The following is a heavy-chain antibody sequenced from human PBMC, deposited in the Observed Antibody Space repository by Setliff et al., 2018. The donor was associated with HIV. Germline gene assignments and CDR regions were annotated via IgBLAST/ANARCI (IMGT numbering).Heavy chain of an antibody. CDR1: GGSISSSSHY. CDR3: ARGSDWHPD. CDR2: IYYSGST. J-gene: IGHJ4*02. Sequence: SETLSLTCIVSGGSISSSSHYWGWIRQPPGKGLEWIGNIYYSGSTYYNPSLKSRVTISVDTSTNQFSLKLNSVTAADTAVYYCARGSDWHPDWGQGTLVTISS. V-gene: IGHV4-39*07. D-gene: IGHD3-9*01.